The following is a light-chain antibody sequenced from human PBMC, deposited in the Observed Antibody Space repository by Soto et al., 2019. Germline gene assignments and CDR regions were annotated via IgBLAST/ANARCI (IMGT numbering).Light chain of an antibody. Sequence: IQLTQSPSSLSASVGDRVTITCRASQDISSSLAWYQQKAGKAPKLLIYGASSLQSGIPSRFSGSGSGTDFTLTISSLQPEDFATYYCQQSYSIPWTFGQGTKVEIK. CDR3: QQSYSIPWT. V-gene: IGKV1-39*01. CDR2: GAS. CDR1: QDISSS. J-gene: IGKJ1*01.